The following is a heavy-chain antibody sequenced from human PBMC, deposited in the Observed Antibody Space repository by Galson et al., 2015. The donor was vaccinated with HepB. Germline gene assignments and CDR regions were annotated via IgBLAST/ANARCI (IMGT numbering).Heavy chain of an antibody. CDR1: GGSLSHYY. Sequence: LSLTCSVYGGSLSHYYWNWIRQPPGKGLEWIGEINHSGSTNYNPSLKSRVTISVDTSKNQFSLKVTSVTAADTAVYYCARGPRFFNSGMDVWGQGTTVTVSS. CDR2: INHSGST. V-gene: IGHV4-34*01. D-gene: IGHD3-3*01. J-gene: IGHJ6*02. CDR3: ARGPRFFNSGMDV.